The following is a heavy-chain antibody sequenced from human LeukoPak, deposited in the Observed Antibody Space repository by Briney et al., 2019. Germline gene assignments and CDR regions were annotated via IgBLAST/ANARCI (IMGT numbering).Heavy chain of an antibody. CDR1: GFTFSSYN. Sequence: GGSLRLSCAASGFTFSSYNMNWVRQAPGKGLEWVSSVSSSSTYIYYADSVKGRFTISRDNAKNSLYLQMNSLRAEDTALYHCARSRGSGSYRFDYWGQGTLVTVSS. CDR2: VSSSSTYI. J-gene: IGHJ4*02. CDR3: ARSRGSGSYRFDY. V-gene: IGHV3-21*04. D-gene: IGHD3-10*01.